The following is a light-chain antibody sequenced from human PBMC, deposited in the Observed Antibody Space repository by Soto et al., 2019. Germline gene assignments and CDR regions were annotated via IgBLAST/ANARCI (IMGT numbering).Light chain of an antibody. Sequence: EIVMTQSPATLAVSPGETTRLSCRASQSINSDVAWYRHKPGQAPRLLISGASTGATGVPVRIRGSGSGTEFTLTINTLQSEDSAIYYCQQYYTWPVTFGGGTKVDI. V-gene: IGKV3-15*01. CDR1: QSINSD. CDR2: GAS. J-gene: IGKJ4*01. CDR3: QQYYTWPVT.